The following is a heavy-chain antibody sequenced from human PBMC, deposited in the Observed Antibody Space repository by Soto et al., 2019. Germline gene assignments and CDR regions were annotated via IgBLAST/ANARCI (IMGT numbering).Heavy chain of an antibody. V-gene: IGHV3-48*02. J-gene: IGHJ3*02. CDR1: GFTFSSYS. CDR3: ARDRGGSGSYYIQYDVFDI. D-gene: IGHD3-10*01. Sequence: GGSLRLSCAASGFTFSSYSMNWVRQAPGKGLEWVSYISSSSSTIYYADSVKGRFTISRDNAKNSLYLQMNSLRDEDTAVYYCARDRGGSGSYYIQYDVFDIWPQAIMVTV. CDR2: ISSSSSTI.